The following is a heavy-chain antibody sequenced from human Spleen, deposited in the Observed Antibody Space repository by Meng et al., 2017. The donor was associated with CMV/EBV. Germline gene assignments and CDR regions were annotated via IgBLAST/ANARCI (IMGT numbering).Heavy chain of an antibody. Sequence: GGSLRLSCAASGFTFSSYGMHWVRQAPGKGLEWVAFIRYDGSNKYYADSVKGRFTISRDNSKNTLYLQMNSLRAEDSAVYYCAKDPYCSSTSCLAGGFDPWGQGTLVTVSS. CDR1: GFTFSSYG. CDR3: AKDPYCSSTSCLAGGFDP. V-gene: IGHV3-30*02. CDR2: IRYDGSNK. J-gene: IGHJ5*02. D-gene: IGHD2-2*01.